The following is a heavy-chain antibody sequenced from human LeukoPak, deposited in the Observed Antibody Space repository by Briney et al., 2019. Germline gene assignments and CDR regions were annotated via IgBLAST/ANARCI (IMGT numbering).Heavy chain of an antibody. CDR2: ISDDGTNR. J-gene: IGHJ3*02. Sequence: GRSLRLSCEASAFTFSHYPMDWVRQAPGKGLELVAIISDDGTNRYYADSVKGRFTISRDDSNNTVYPQMNSLRVDDTAIYFCARGKFFDIWGQGTMVTVSS. V-gene: IGHV3-30-3*01. CDR3: ARGKFFDI. CDR1: AFTFSHYP.